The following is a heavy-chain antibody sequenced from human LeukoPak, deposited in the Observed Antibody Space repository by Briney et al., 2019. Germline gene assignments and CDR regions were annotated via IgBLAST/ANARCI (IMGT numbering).Heavy chain of an antibody. CDR3: ARARVGAFDY. J-gene: IGHJ4*02. V-gene: IGHV1-18*01. Sequence: AAVHVSYKACVCTLTSYGIRWVRLAPGQGLEWMGWICAYNGNTNYAQKLQGRVTMTTDTSTRTAYMQLRSLRSDDTAVDYCARARVGAFDYWGQGTLVTVSS. CDR2: ICAYNGNT. CDR1: VCTLTSYG. D-gene: IGHD1-26*01.